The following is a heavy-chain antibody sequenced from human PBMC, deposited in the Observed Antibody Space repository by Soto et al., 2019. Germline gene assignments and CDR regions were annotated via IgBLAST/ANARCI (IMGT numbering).Heavy chain of an antibody. J-gene: IGHJ4*02. D-gene: IGHD6-19*01. V-gene: IGHV3-23*01. CDR2: ISATGGTT. CDR3: AKASSAWYGSKNYYFDS. CDR1: GFTFSDYA. Sequence: EVHLSESGGGVVQPGGSLRLSCVFSGFTFSDYAMDWVRQAPGKGLEWVSEISATGGTTNYADSVKGRYTISRDNSNNTLYLQLTYLRAEDTAMFYCAKASSAWYGSKNYYFDSWGQGALVTVSS.